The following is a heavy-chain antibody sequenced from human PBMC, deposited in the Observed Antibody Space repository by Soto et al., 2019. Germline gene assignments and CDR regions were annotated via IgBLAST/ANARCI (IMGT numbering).Heavy chain of an antibody. Sequence: QVQLVESGGGVVQPGRSLRLSCAASGFTFSSYAMHWVRQAPGKGLEWVAVISYDGSNKYYADSVKGRFTISRDNSKNTLYRQMNSLRAEDTAVYYCARDLAGNVWYFDLWGRGTLVTVSS. CDR3: ARDLAGNVWYFDL. J-gene: IGHJ2*01. CDR2: ISYDGSNK. V-gene: IGHV3-30-3*01. CDR1: GFTFSSYA.